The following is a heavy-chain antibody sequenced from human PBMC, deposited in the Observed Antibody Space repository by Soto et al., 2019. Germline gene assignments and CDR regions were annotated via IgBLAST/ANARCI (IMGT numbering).Heavy chain of an antibody. CDR2: ISWNSGSL. CDR1: GFTFDDYA. D-gene: IGHD2-15*01. J-gene: IGHJ3*01. CDR3: AKGIQQGYCSGGSCLPFFPFDV. Sequence: GGSLRLSCAASGFTFDDYAMHWVRQAPGKGLEWVSGISWNSGSLDYADSVKGRFTISRDNAKNSLFLQMNGLRAEDTALYYCAKGIQQGYCSGGSCLPFFPFDVWGQGTMVTVSS. V-gene: IGHV3-9*01.